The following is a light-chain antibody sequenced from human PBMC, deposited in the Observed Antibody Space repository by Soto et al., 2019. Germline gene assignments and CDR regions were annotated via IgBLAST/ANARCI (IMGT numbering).Light chain of an antibody. CDR1: RSDVGTYNY. J-gene: IGLJ1*01. CDR2: GVT. CDR3: SSYAGSNYV. Sequence: QSALTQPPSASGSPGQSVTISCTGTRSDVGTYNYVSWYQQHPGKAPKLMIYGVTMRPSGVPDRFTGSKSGNTASLTVSGLQAEDEADYYCSSYAGSNYVFGTGTKVTVL. V-gene: IGLV2-8*01.